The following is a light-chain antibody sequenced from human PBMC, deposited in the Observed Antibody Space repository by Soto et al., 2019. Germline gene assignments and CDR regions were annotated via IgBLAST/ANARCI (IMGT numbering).Light chain of an antibody. Sequence: QSVLTQPPSASGSPGQSLTISCAGTGSDVGAYKYVSWYQQHPGKAPKLIIYEVDKRPSGVPDRFSGSKSGNTASLTVSGLQAEDEADYYCSSHGGSNIPLYVFGTGTKVTVL. CDR2: EVD. CDR3: SSHGGSNIPLYV. J-gene: IGLJ1*01. V-gene: IGLV2-8*01. CDR1: GSDVGAYKY.